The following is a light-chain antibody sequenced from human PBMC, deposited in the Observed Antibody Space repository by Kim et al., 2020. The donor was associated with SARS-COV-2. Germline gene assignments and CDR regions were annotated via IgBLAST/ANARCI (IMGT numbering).Light chain of an antibody. CDR2: AAS. CDR1: QDISRY. J-gene: IGKJ3*01. V-gene: IGKV1-8*01. Sequence: ASARDRLNIKRRGSQDISRYLVLHQQKPRKPPTLVIYAASTLQSGVPSRFSGSGSGTDFTLTISGLESEDFATYYCQQYYSYPPTFGQGTKVDIK. CDR3: QQYYSYPPT.